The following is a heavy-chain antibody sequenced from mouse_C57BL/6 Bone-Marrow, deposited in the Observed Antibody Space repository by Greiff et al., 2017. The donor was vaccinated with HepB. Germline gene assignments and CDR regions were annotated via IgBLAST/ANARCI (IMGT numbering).Heavy chain of an antibody. CDR3: DLSFAYDY. CDR2: INPNYGNT. Sequence: VQLQQSGPELVKPGASVKISCKASGYSFTDYKMNWVKQSNGKSLEWIGVINPNYGNTRYNQKFKGKATLTVDQSFSTAYMQLNSVTSEDSAVYYCDLSFAYDYWGTGATLTVSS. CDR1: GYSFTDYK. D-gene: IGHD5-1*01. V-gene: IGHV1-39*01. J-gene: IGHJ2*01.